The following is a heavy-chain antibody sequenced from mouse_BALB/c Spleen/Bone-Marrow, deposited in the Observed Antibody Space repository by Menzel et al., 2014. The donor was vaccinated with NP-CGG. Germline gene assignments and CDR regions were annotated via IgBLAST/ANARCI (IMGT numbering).Heavy chain of an antibody. D-gene: IGHD4-1*01. CDR1: GFTFSSFG. CDR2: ISSGSNSI. V-gene: IGHV5-17*02. J-gene: IGHJ2*01. Sequence: EVQLQESGGGLVQPGGSRKLSCAASGFTFSSFGMHWVRQAPEKGLEWVAYISSGSNSIFYADTVKGRFTISRDNPKNTLLLQMTSLRSEDTAMYYCTRGGNWDDFDYWGQGTTLTVSS. CDR3: TRGGNWDDFDY.